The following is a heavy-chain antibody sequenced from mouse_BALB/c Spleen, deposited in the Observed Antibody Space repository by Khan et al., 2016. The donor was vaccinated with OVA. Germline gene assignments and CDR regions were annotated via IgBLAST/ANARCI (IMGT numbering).Heavy chain of an antibody. CDR3: AAGGAAANRNDGGGMEY. V-gene: IGHV9-4*02. J-gene: IGHJ4*01. D-gene: IGHD1-1*02. CDR1: GYTFTTAG. CDR2: INTHSGVP. Sequence: QIQLVQSGPELKKPGETVRISCKASGYTFTTAGIQWVQKMPGKGLKWIGWINTHSGVPKYAEDFTGRFAFSLDISVNTAYLQITNLKNEDTGTYYGAAGGAAANRNDGGGMEYWGQGTSVTVSS.